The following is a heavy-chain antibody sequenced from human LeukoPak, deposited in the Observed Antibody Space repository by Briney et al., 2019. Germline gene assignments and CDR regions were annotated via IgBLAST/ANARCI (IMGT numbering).Heavy chain of an antibody. Sequence: SETLSLTCTVSGGSISSSSYYWGWIRQPPGKGLEWIGSIYYSGSTYYNPSLKSRVTISIDTPKNQISLKLSSVTAADTAVYYCATRLSGSGPPYYFDCWGQGTLATVSS. J-gene: IGHJ4*02. V-gene: IGHV4-39*07. CDR2: IYYSGST. CDR3: ATRLSGSGPPYYFDC. D-gene: IGHD3-10*01. CDR1: GGSISSSSYY.